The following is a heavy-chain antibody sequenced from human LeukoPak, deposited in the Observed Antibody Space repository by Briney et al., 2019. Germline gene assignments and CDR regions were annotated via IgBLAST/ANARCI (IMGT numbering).Heavy chain of an antibody. CDR1: GFTLSRYA. D-gene: IGHD2-15*01. Sequence: GGSLRLSCAASGFTLSRYAMSWVRQGPGKGLEWVSAISVSGNTYHADSVKGRFTISRDSSKNTLYLQMNSLRAEDAAGYYCAKAPVTTCSGAYCYPFDYWGQGTLVTVSS. CDR3: AKAPVTTCSGAYCYPFDY. V-gene: IGHV3-23*01. CDR2: ISVSGNT. J-gene: IGHJ4*02.